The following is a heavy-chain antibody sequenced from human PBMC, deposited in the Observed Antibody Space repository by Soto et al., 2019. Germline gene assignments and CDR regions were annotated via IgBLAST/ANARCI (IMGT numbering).Heavy chain of an antibody. CDR3: ARTVDDYGMDV. V-gene: IGHV4-39*01. J-gene: IGHJ6*02. CDR2: IYYSGST. CDR1: GGSISSGSYY. Sequence: PSETLSLTCTVSGGSISSGSYYWGWIRQPPGKGLEWIGSIYYSGSTYYNPSLKSRVTISVDTSKNQFSLKLSSVTAADTAVYYCARTVDDYGMDVWGQGTTVTVSS. D-gene: IGHD4-17*01.